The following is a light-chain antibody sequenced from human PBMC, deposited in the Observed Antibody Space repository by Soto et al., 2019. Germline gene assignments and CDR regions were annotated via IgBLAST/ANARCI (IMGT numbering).Light chain of an antibody. CDR2: DVS. Sequence: QSALTQPASVSGSPGQSITISCTGTSSDVGGYNYVSWYQQHPGKAPKLMIYDVSSRPSGVSNRFSGSESGNTASLTISGLQAEDVAEYYCTAYTSSSTRGVFGGGTKLTVL. CDR3: TAYTSSSTRGV. CDR1: SSDVGGYNY. V-gene: IGLV2-14*03. J-gene: IGLJ2*01.